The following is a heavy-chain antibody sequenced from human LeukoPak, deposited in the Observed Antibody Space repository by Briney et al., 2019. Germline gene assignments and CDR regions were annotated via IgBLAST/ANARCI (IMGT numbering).Heavy chain of an antibody. V-gene: IGHV4-39*01. Sequence: SETLSLTCTVSRGSISSSSYYWAWIRQPPGKGLEWIGMIYHSGSTYYNPSLKGRVTISVDTSKNQFSLKLSSVTAADTAVYYCARQVCSSISCYVDYWGQRTLVTVSS. J-gene: IGHJ4*02. D-gene: IGHD2-2*01. CDR2: IYHSGST. CDR3: ARQVCSSISCYVDY. CDR1: RGSISSSSYY.